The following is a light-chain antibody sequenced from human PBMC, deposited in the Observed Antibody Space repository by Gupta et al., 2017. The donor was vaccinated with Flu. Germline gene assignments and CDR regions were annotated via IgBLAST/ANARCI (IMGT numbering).Light chain of an antibody. CDR2: FAS. V-gene: IGKV6-21*01. CDR1: EIIGSK. Sequence: EIVLTQSPDFQSVTPNEKVTITCRASEIIGSKLHWYQQKPDQSPKLLIKFASQSVSGVPSRFSGSGSGTDFTLTINGLEPEDAATYYCQQSSHFPLTFGGGSKVEIK. J-gene: IGKJ4*01. CDR3: QQSSHFPLT.